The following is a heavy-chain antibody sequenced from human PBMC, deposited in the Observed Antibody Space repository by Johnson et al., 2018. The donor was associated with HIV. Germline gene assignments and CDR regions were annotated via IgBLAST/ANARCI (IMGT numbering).Heavy chain of an antibody. J-gene: IGHJ3*02. CDR2: IYSGGRT. V-gene: IGHV3-53*01. D-gene: IGHD3-22*01. Sequence: VQLVESGGGLIQPGGSLRLSCAASGFTVSSNYMSWVRQAPGKGLEWVSVIYSGGRTYYADSVKGRFPISRDNSKNTLYLQMNSLRAEDTALYYCARVIRAYDSSGYAGDAFDIWGQGTMVTVSS. CDR3: ARVIRAYDSSGYAGDAFDI. CDR1: GFTVSSNY.